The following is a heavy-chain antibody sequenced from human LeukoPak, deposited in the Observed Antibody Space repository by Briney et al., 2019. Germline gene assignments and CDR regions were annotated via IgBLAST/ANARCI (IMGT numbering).Heavy chain of an antibody. V-gene: IGHV4-34*01. J-gene: IGHJ6*02. CDR2: INHSGST. CDR3: ARSPPYYDILTGYSYYYGMDV. Sequence: PSETLSLTCAVYGGSFSGYYWSWIRQPPGKGLEWIGEINHSGSTNYNPSLKSRVTISADTSKNQFSLKLSSVTAADTAVYYCARSPPYYDILTGYSYYYGMDVWGQGTTVTVSS. D-gene: IGHD3-9*01. CDR1: GGSFSGYY.